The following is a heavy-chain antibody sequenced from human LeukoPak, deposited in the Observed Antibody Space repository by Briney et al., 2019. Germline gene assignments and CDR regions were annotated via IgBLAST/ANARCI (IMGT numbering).Heavy chain of an antibody. D-gene: IGHD3-10*01. J-gene: IGHJ5*01. V-gene: IGHV3-48*03. CDR2: ISSSGSTI. Sequence: PGGSLRLSCAASGFTFSSYEMNWVRQAPGKGLEWVSYISSSGSTIYYADSVKGRFTISRDNAKNSLYLQMNSLRVDDTAVYFCARQISGSGQGFDSWGQGTLVAVSS. CDR1: GFTFSSYE. CDR3: ARQISGSGQGFDS.